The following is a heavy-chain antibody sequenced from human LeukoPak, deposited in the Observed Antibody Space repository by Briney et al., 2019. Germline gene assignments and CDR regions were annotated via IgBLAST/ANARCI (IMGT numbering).Heavy chain of an antibody. Sequence: ASVKVSCKASGYTFTGYYMHWVRQAPGQGLEWMGWINPNSGGTNYAQKFQGRVTMTRDTSISTAYMELSSLRSEDTAVYYCARVEFDMRQLVTQGAYYYYMDVWGKGTTVTVSS. J-gene: IGHJ6*03. CDR2: INPNSGGT. CDR3: ARVEFDMRQLVTQGAYYYYMDV. D-gene: IGHD6-6*01. V-gene: IGHV1-2*02. CDR1: GYTFTGYY.